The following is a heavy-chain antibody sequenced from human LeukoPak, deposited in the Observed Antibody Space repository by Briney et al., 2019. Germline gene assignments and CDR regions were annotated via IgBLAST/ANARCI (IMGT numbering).Heavy chain of an antibody. CDR2: ITYDGSNK. Sequence: GGSLRLSCAASGFTFSSYAMHWVRQAPGKGLGWVAVITYDGSNKYYADSVKGRITISRDNSKNTLYLQMNSLRAEDTAVYYCANRGAAAAGSSVDYWGQGTLVTVSS. D-gene: IGHD6-13*01. V-gene: IGHV3-30*04. CDR1: GFTFSSYA. CDR3: ANRGAAAAGSSVDY. J-gene: IGHJ4*02.